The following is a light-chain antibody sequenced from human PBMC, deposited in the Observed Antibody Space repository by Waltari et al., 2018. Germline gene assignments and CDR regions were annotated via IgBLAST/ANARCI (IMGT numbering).Light chain of an antibody. CDR1: QSLFYSSNNKNY. CDR2: WAS. Sequence: DIVMTQSPDSLAVSLGDRATINGKSSQSLFYSSNNKNYVAWYQQQPGQPPKLLIYWASTRASGVPDRFHGSGSGTDFTLTISSLQAEDVAVYFCQQYYTTPRTFGPGTKVEI. CDR3: QQYYTTPRT. J-gene: IGKJ1*01. V-gene: IGKV4-1*01.